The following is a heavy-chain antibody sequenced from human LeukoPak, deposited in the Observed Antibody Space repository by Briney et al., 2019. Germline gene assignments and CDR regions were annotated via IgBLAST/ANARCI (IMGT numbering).Heavy chain of an antibody. CDR1: GGSISSYY. J-gene: IGHJ6*03. CDR2: IYTSGST. V-gene: IGHV4-4*07. D-gene: IGHD3-9*01. Sequence: SETLSLTCTVSGGSISSYYWSWIRQPAGKGLEWIGRIYTSGSTNYNPSLKSRVTMSVDTSKNQFSLKLSSVAAADTAVYYCAREKGEVRYFDWLLSRNYYYYYMDVWGKGTTVTISS. CDR3: AREKGEVRYFDWLLSRNYYYYYMDV.